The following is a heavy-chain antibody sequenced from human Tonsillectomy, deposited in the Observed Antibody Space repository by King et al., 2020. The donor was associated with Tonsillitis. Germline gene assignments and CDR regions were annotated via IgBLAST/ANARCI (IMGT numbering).Heavy chain of an antibody. J-gene: IGHJ6*03. D-gene: IGHD5-12*01. CDR2: INHSGGT. V-gene: IGHV4-34*01. CDR3: ARGGLGAYYYMDV. Sequence: VQLQQWGAGLLKPSETLSLTCAVYGGSFSGYYWSWLRQPPGKGLEWIGEINHSGGTNYNPSLESRVTISVDTPKNLFSLKLSSVTAADTAVYYCARGGLGAYYYMDVWGKGTTVTVSS. CDR1: GGSFSGYY.